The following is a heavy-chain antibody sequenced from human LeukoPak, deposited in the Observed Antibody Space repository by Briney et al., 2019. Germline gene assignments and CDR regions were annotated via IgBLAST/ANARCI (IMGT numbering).Heavy chain of an antibody. CDR1: GGSISSSNW. D-gene: IGHD3-10*01. CDR3: ARRGYSYGNSWFDP. CDR2: IYHSGST. V-gene: IGHV4-4*02. J-gene: IGHJ5*02. Sequence: SSGTLSLTCAVSGGSISSSNWWSWVRQPPGKGLEWIGEIYHSGSTNYSPSLKSRVTISLVKSKNQFSLKLNSVTAADTAVYYCARRGYSYGNSWFDPWGQGTLVTVSS.